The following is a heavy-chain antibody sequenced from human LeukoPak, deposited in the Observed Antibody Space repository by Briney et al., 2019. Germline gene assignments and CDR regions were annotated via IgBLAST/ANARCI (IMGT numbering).Heavy chain of an antibody. V-gene: IGHV1-3*01. CDR1: GYTFTSYA. Sequence: ASVKVSCKASGYTFTSYAMHWVRQAPGQRLEWMGWINAGNGNTKYSQKFQGRVTITRDTSASTAYMELRSLRSDDTAVYYCARDYRVVPAAMPENYYYYGMDVWGQGTTVTVSS. D-gene: IGHD2-2*01. CDR2: INAGNGNT. J-gene: IGHJ6*02. CDR3: ARDYRVVPAAMPENYYYYGMDV.